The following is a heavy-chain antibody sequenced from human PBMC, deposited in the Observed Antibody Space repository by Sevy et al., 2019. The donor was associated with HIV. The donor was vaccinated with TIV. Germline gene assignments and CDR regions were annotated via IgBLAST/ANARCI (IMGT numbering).Heavy chain of an antibody. Sequence: SETLSVTCTVSGGSISSYYWSWIRQPAGKGLEWIGRIYTSGSTNYNPSLKSRVTMSVDTSKNQFSLKLSSVTAAETAVYYCARDPLYSSGYYDYWGQRTLVTVSS. CDR2: IYTSGST. CDR3: ARDPLYSSGYYDY. D-gene: IGHD6-19*01. V-gene: IGHV4-4*07. CDR1: GGSISSYY. J-gene: IGHJ4*02.